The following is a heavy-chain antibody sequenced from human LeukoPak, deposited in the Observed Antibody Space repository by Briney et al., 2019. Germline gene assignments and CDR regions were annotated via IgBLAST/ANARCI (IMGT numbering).Heavy chain of an antibody. CDR1: GFSFSNYG. CDR2: INTRADET. D-gene: IGHD6-19*01. Sequence: QPGGSLTLSCVASGFSFSNYGMSWFRQAPGKGLERVSTINTRADETHYADSVRGRFTIFRDNSKSTLALHMSNLRVEDTAVYYCERDPSDYEWQRGWYRDFWGRGSQVTVSS. V-gene: IGHV3-23*01. CDR3: ERDPSDYEWQRGWYRDF. J-gene: IGHJ4*01.